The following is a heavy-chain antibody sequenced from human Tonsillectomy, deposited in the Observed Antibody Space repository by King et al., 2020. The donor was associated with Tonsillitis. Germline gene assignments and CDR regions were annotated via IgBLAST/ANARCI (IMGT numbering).Heavy chain of an antibody. CDR2: IRSKGNNYAT. CDR1: GFTFSGSA. Sequence: VQLVESGGGLVQPGGSLKLSCAASGFTFSGSAMHWVRQPSGKGLEWIGRIRSKGNNYATVYAASVKGRFTISRDDSNNTAYLQMNSLKTDDTAVYYCTNLTRGREIATDYWGQGTLVTVAS. D-gene: IGHD3-22*01. J-gene: IGHJ4*02. V-gene: IGHV3-73*02. CDR3: TNLTRGREIATDY.